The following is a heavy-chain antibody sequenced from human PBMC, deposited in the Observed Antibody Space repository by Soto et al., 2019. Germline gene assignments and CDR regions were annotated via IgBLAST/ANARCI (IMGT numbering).Heavy chain of an antibody. Sequence: SETLSLTCAVSGGSFSGNYWTWIRQPPGKGLEWIGEFSDSGSTNYNPSLKSRVTISEDMSKSQFSLKLSSVTAADTAVYYCARGNFYYGMDVWGQGTTVTVSS. CDR1: GGSFSGNY. CDR3: ARGNFYYGMDV. V-gene: IGHV4-34*01. J-gene: IGHJ6*02. CDR2: FSDSGST.